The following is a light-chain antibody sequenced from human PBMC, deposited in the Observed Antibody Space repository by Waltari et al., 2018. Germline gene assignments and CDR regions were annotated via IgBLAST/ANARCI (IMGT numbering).Light chain of an antibody. V-gene: IGKV1-5*01. CDR3: QQYSSYPWT. J-gene: IGKJ1*01. CDR1: QSISSW. Sequence: DIQMTQSPSTLSASVGDRVTITCLASQSISSWLAWYQQKPGKAPKLLIYDASNLESGVPSSFSGSGSGTEFTLTISSLQPDDFATYYCQQYSSYPWTFGQGTKVDIK. CDR2: DAS.